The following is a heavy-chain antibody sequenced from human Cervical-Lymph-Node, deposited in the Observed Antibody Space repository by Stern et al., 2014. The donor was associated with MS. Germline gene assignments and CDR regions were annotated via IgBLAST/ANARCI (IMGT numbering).Heavy chain of an antibody. D-gene: IGHD3-10*01. CDR1: GFTFNNYA. CDR2: ISPGGTYT. Sequence: QLVQSGGGLVQPGGSLRLSCAASGFTFNNYAMNWVRQAPGKGLEWVSAISPGGTYTYYADSVKGRFTISRDNSTNTVYLQMNSLRAEDSAVYYCAKDRRGDWGQGTLVTVSS. J-gene: IGHJ4*02. V-gene: IGHV3-23*04. CDR3: AKDRRGD.